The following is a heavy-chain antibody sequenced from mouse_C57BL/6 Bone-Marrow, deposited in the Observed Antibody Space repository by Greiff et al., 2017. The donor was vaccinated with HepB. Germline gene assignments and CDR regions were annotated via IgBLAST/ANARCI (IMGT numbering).Heavy chain of an antibody. Sequence: VQGVESGAELVKPGASVKMSCKASGYTFTTYPIEWMKQNHGKSLEWIGNFHPYNDDTKYNEKFKGKATLTVEKSSSTVYLELSRLTSDDSAVYYCARGKYYGSSRYYFDYWGQGTTLTVSS. CDR1: GYTFTTYP. CDR2: FHPYNDDT. J-gene: IGHJ2*01. D-gene: IGHD1-1*01. CDR3: ARGKYYGSSRYYFDY. V-gene: IGHV1-47*01.